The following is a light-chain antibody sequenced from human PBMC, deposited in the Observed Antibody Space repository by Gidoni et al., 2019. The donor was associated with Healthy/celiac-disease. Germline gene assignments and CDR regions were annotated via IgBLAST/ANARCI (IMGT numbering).Light chain of an antibody. V-gene: IGKV2-28*01. CDR1: QSLLHSNGYNY. J-gene: IGKJ2*01. CDR3: MQALQTPYT. Sequence: DIVMTQSPLSLPVTPGEPASLSCRSSQSLLHSNGYNYLDWYLQKPGQSPQLLIYLGSNRATGVPDRFSGSGSGTDVTLKISRVEAEDVGVYYCMQALQTPYTFGQGTKLEIK. CDR2: LGS.